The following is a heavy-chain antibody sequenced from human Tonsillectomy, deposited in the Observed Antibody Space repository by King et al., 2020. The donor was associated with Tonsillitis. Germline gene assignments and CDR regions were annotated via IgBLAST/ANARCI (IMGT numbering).Heavy chain of an antibody. V-gene: IGHV3-43*02. J-gene: IGHJ3*02. Sequence: QLVQSGGGVVQPGESLMLSCGASGFTFHYYAMHWVRQAPGKGLELGSFINGDGGCTYFADSLKGRLTISRDNSKNSLYLQMNSLRTEDTALYYCAKAPGRWLHDGFDIWGQGTMVTVSS. CDR1: GFTFHYYA. CDR2: INGDGGCT. D-gene: IGHD4-23*01. CDR3: AKAPGRWLHDGFDI.